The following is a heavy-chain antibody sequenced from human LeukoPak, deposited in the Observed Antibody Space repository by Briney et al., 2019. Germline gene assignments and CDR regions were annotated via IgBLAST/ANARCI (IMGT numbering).Heavy chain of an antibody. CDR3: ARVAGYCSGGSCYSARWYFDY. Sequence: ASVKVSCKASGYTFTGYYMHWVRQAPGQGLEWMGWINPNSGGTNYAQKFQGRVTMTRDTSISTAYMGLSRLRSDDTAVYYCARVAGYCSGGSCYSARWYFDYWGQGTLVTVSS. V-gene: IGHV1-2*02. D-gene: IGHD2-15*01. J-gene: IGHJ4*02. CDR1: GYTFTGYY. CDR2: INPNSGGT.